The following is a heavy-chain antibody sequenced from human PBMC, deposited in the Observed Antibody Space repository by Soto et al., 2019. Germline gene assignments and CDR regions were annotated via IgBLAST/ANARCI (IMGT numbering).Heavy chain of an antibody. V-gene: IGHV4-39*01. CDR1: GGSISSSSYY. D-gene: IGHD2-2*01. J-gene: IGHJ5*02. CDR2: IYYSGST. Sequence: PSETLSLTCTVSGGSISSSSYYWGWIRQPPGKGLEWIGSIYYSGSTYYNPSLKSRVTISVDTSKNQFSLKLSSVTAADTAVYYCARTILYCSSTSCYPDWFDPWGQGTLVTVSS. CDR3: ARTILYCSSTSCYPDWFDP.